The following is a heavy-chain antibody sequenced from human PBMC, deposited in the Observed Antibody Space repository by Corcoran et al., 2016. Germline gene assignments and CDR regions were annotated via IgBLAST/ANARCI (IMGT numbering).Heavy chain of an antibody. D-gene: IGHD2-8*01. CDR3: ARSYCTTGRGYGLPSHFDY. Sequence: QVTLKESGPALVKPTPTLTLTCTFSGFSLSTVVMRQSCIRQPPGKALEWLARIDWDDETFYSTSLKPRLSISKDTSKNQVVLTITNMDPVDTATYYCARSYCTTGRGYGLPSHFDYWGQGTLVTVSS. CDR2: IDWDDET. CDR1: GFSLSTVVMR. J-gene: IGHJ4*02. V-gene: IGHV2-70*04.